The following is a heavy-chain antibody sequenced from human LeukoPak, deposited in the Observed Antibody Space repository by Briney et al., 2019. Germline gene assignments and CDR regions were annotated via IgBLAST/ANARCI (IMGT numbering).Heavy chain of an antibody. Sequence: KESGPTLVKPTQTLTLTCTFSGFSLSTSEVGVGWIRQPPGKALEWLALIYWDDDKRYSPSLKSRLTITKDTSKNQVVLTMTNMDPVDTATYYRAHREVELDYFDYWGQGTLVTVSS. CDR2: IYWDDDK. V-gene: IGHV2-5*02. D-gene: IGHD2-8*02. CDR3: AHREVELDYFDY. CDR1: GFSLSTSEVG. J-gene: IGHJ4*02.